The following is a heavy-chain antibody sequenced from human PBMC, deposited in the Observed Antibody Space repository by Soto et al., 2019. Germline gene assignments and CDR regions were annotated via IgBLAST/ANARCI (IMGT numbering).Heavy chain of an antibody. V-gene: IGHV3-23*01. Sequence: GGSLRLSCAASGFTFSSYAMTWVRQAPGKGLEWVSIISGSGDSTSYADSVKGRFTISRDNSKNTIYLQMNNLRAEDTALYYCAKDGVSCSGGSCYSLLAYFQPWGQGTLVTVSS. J-gene: IGHJ1*01. CDR1: GFTFSSYA. CDR2: ISGSGDST. D-gene: IGHD2-15*01. CDR3: AKDGVSCSGGSCYSLLAYFQP.